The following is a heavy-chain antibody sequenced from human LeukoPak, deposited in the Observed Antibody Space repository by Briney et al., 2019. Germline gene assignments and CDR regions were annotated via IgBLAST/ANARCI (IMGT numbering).Heavy chain of an antibody. V-gene: IGHV1-2*02. CDR3: APTAEAYTSWWKV. J-gene: IGHJ4*02. Sequence: GASVMVSCKASGYKFTDDYMHWVRQAPGQGLEFMGWINPDSGFTNYAQKFKGRVTMTRDTSISTAYLEVRSLTSDDTAVYYCAPTAEAYTSWWKVWGQGTLVTVSS. CDR2: INPDSGFT. CDR1: GYKFTDDY. D-gene: IGHD3-16*01.